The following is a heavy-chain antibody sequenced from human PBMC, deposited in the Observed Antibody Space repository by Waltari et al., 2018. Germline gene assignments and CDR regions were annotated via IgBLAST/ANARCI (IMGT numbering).Heavy chain of an antibody. CDR1: GGTFSSYA. Sequence: QVQLVQSGAEVKKPGSSVKVSCKASGGTFSSYAISWVRQAPGQGLEWMGRIIPIFGTANYAQKFQGRVTITADKFTSTAYMELSSLRSEDTAVYYCARDLGRIAVAGTLYYYGMDVWGQGTTVTVSS. V-gene: IGHV1-69*08. D-gene: IGHD6-19*01. CDR2: IIPIFGTA. CDR3: ARDLGRIAVAGTLYYYGMDV. J-gene: IGHJ6*02.